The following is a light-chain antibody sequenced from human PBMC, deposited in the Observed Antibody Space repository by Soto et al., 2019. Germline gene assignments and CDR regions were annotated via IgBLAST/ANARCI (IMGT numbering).Light chain of an antibody. J-gene: IGLJ1*01. Sequence: QSVLTQPASVSGSPGQSLTISCTGTSSDVGSYNLVSWYQHHPGKAPKFIIYEDSKRPSGVSDRFSGSKSDNTASLTISGLQAEDEADYYCCSYAGRYTYVFGTGTKVTVL. V-gene: IGLV2-23*01. CDR3: CSYAGRYTYV. CDR2: EDS. CDR1: SSDVGSYNL.